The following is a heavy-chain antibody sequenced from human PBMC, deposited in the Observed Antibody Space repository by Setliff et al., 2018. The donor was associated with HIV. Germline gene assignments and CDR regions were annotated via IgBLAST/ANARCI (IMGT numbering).Heavy chain of an antibody. J-gene: IGHJ4*02. CDR3: ARIRGYSYGFYFDY. D-gene: IGHD5-18*01. Sequence: SETLSLTCTVSGGSISSDNWWTWVRQAPGKGLEWIGGIYHSEYTNYNPSLKSRVSMSVDKSKNQFSLKLSSVTAADTAVYYCARIRGYSYGFYFDYWGQGTLVTVSS. V-gene: IGHV4-4*02. CDR2: IYHSEYT. CDR1: GGSISSDNW.